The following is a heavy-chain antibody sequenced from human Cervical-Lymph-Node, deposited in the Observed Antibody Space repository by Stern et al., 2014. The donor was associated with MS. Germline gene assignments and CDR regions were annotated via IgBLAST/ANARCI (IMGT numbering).Heavy chain of an antibody. J-gene: IGHJ6*02. CDR2: IYPGDSDI. Sequence: EMQLVESGAEVKKPGESLKISCKGSGYTFTNNWIAWVRQMPGKGLEWMGVIYPGDSDIRYRPSLQGQVTISADKSIRTSSLQSSSLKAADSAVYYCARPPPRRKWDDPNYGMDVWGQGTTVTVSS. V-gene: IGHV5-51*03. CDR3: ARPPPRRKWDDPNYGMDV. D-gene: IGHD1-1*01. CDR1: GYTFTNNW.